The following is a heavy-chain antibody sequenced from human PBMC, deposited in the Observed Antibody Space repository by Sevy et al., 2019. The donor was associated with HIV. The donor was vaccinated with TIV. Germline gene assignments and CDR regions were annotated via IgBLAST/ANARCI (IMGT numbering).Heavy chain of an antibody. CDR1: GFTLSSVG. CDR2: IGHDGNKY. Sequence: GGSLRLSCAASGFTLSSVGIHWVRLTPGTGLEWLAFIGHDGNKYFYGASVKGRITTSRDNSKNTASLQMNSLRVEDTAIYYCAKDYCIGNDCFLGWFDPRCQGTVVTVSS. CDR3: AKDYCIGNDCFLGWFDP. J-gene: IGHJ5*02. D-gene: IGHD2-15*01. V-gene: IGHV3-30*02.